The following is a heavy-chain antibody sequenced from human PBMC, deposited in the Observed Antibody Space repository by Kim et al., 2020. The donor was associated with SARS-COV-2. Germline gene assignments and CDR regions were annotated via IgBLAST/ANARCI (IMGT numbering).Heavy chain of an antibody. CDR2: IYYSGST. Sequence: SETLSLTCTVSGGSISSGGYYWSWIRQHPGKGLEWIGYIYYSGSTYYNPSLKSRVTISVDTSKNQFSLKLSSVTAADTAVYYCARGGYSGYDPYYFDYWGQGTLVTVSS. J-gene: IGHJ4*02. V-gene: IGHV4-31*03. CDR3: ARGGYSGYDPYYFDY. D-gene: IGHD5-12*01. CDR1: GGSISSGGYY.